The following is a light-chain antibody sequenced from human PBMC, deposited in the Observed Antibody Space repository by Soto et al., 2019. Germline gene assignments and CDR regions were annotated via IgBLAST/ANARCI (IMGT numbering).Light chain of an antibody. CDR2: DAS. CDR3: QQRNNWPPIT. CDR1: QSVRRY. V-gene: IGKV3-11*01. Sequence: IVLPQSPDPLSLSQGERATLPWRASQSVRRYLAWYQQKPGQAPRLLIYDASTRATGIPARFSGSGSETDFTLTITSLEPEDFAVYYCQQRNNWPPITFGQGTLLEI. J-gene: IGKJ5*01.